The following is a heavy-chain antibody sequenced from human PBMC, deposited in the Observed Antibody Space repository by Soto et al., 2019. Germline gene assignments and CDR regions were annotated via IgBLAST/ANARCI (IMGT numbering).Heavy chain of an antibody. CDR3: AREGRWAYYYDSESRFDP. D-gene: IGHD3-22*01. V-gene: IGHV1-69*13. CDR2: IIPIFGTA. Sequence: ASVKVSCKASGGTFSSYAISWVRQAPGQGLEWMGGIIPIFGTANYAQKFQGRVTITADESTSTAYMELSSLRSEDTAVYYCAREGRWAYYYDSESRFDPWGQGTLVTVS. CDR1: GGTFSSYA. J-gene: IGHJ5*02.